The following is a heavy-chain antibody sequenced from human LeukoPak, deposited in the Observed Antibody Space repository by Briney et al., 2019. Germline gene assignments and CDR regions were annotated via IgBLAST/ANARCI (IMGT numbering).Heavy chain of an antibody. CDR1: GGSFSGYY. D-gene: IGHD2-21*01. Sequence: SETLSLTCAVYGGSFSGYYWSWIRQPPGKGLEWIGEINHSGSTNYNPSLKSRVTISVDTSKNQFSLKLSSVTAADTAVYYCARSARLTDFDYWGQGTLVTVSS. V-gene: IGHV4-34*01. CDR2: INHSGST. J-gene: IGHJ4*02. CDR3: ARSARLTDFDY.